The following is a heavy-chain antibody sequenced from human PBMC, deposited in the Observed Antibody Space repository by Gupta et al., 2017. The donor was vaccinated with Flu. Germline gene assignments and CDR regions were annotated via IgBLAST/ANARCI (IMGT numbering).Heavy chain of an antibody. V-gene: IGHV3-7*01. D-gene: IGHD5-12*01. CDR3: ARDGGYDRFDY. CDR2: IEEDGSAT. Sequence: FSFSTSWMDWVRQAPGKGLEWVANIEEDGSATNYLDSVRGRFTISRDNAKNSLYLQMNSLRVEDTAVYYCARDGGYDRFDYWGQGTLVTVSS. CDR1: FSFSTSW. J-gene: IGHJ4*02.